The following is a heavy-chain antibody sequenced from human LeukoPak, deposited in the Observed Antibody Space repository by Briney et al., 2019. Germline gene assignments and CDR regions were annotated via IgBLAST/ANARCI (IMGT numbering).Heavy chain of an antibody. D-gene: IGHD3-10*01. CDR3: ASGKLYYFDY. CDR2: IYYSGST. CDR1: GGSISSSSYY. J-gene: IGHJ4*02. V-gene: IGHV4-39*01. Sequence: SETLSLTCTVSGGSISSSSYYWGWIRQPPGKGLEWIGSIYYSGSTYYNPSLKSRVTISVDTSKNQFSLKLSSVTAADTAVYYCASGKLYYFDYWGQGTLVTVSS.